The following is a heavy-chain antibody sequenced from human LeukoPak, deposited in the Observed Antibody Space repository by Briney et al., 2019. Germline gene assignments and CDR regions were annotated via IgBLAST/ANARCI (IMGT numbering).Heavy chain of an antibody. CDR1: GFTFSNYW. CDR2: VNSDGINT. D-gene: IGHD3-22*01. V-gene: IGHV3-74*01. CDR3: ARDLGQYYDTSDNWFDP. J-gene: IGHJ5*02. Sequence: GGSLRLSCAASGFTFSNYWMHWVRQAPGKGLVWVSRVNSDGINTSYADPVKGRFTISRDNAKNTLNLQMNSLRAEDTAVYYCARDLGQYYDTSDNWFDPWGQGTLVTVSS.